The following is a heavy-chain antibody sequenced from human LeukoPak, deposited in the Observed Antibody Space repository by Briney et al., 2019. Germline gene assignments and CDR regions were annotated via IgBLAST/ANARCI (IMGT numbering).Heavy chain of an antibody. CDR3: ARVVRGVAGYYYYYYMDV. V-gene: IGHV1-2*02. CDR2: INPNSGGT. CDR1: GYTFTGYY. J-gene: IGHJ6*03. D-gene: IGHD6-19*01. Sequence: SVKVSCKASGYTFTGYYMHWVRQAPGQGLEWMGWINPNSGGTNYAQKFQGRVTMTRDTSISTAYMELSSLRSEDTAVYYCARVVRGVAGYYYYYYMDVWGKGTTVTISS.